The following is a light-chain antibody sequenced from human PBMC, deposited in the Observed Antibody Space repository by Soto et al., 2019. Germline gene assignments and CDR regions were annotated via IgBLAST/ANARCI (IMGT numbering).Light chain of an antibody. J-gene: IGLJ2*01. CDR3: ATWDDSLNGVV. V-gene: IGLV1-44*01. CDR2: SNN. Sequence: QSVPTQPPSASGTPGQRVTISCSGSSSNIGRNTVNWYQHVPGTAPKLLIYSNNQRPSGVPDRFSGSKSGTSASLAISGLQSEVEADYYCATWDDSLNGVVFGGGTKLTVL. CDR1: SSNIGRNT.